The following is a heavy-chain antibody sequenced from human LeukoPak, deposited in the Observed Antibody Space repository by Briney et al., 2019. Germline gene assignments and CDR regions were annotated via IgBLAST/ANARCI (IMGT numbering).Heavy chain of an antibody. CDR1: GFTFSNYY. Sequence: PGGSLRLSCEASGFTFSNYYMSWIRQAPGKGLEWVSHIKGNGATTYYADSVRGRFTISRDNAKNSLFLQMNSLRVDDTATYYCARAGEMRYMDVWGKGTAVAVS. CDR2: IKGNGATT. D-gene: IGHD5-24*01. CDR3: ARAGEMRYMDV. V-gene: IGHV3-11*01. J-gene: IGHJ6*03.